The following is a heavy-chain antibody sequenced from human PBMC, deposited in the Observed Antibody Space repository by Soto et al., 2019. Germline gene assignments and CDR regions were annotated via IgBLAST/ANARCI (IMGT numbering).Heavy chain of an antibody. D-gene: IGHD2-8*01. J-gene: IGHJ6*02. V-gene: IGHV3-33*01. Sequence: GGSLRLSCAASGFTFSSYGMHWVRQAPGKGLEGVAVIWYDVSNKYYADSVKGRFTISRDNSKNTLYLQMNSLRAEDTAVYYCARDMGEEYCTNGVCYDGGLFYYYYGMDVWGQGTTVTVSS. CDR3: ARDMGEEYCTNGVCYDGGLFYYYYGMDV. CDR2: IWYDVSNK. CDR1: GFTFSSYG.